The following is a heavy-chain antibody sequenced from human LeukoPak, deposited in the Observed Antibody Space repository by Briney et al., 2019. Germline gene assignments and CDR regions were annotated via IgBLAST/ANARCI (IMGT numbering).Heavy chain of an antibody. CDR1: GFTFSSHG. D-gene: IGHD6-13*01. V-gene: IGHV3-33*01. J-gene: IGHJ4*02. CDR3: GRKCSSSWYIDY. CDR2: IWYDGSNY. Sequence: GGSLRLSCAASGFTFSSHGMHWVRQAPGKVLEWVAVIWYDGSNYYYADSVKGRFTISRDNSKNTVYLQMNSLRAEDTAVYYCGRKCSSSWYIDYWGQGTLVTVSS.